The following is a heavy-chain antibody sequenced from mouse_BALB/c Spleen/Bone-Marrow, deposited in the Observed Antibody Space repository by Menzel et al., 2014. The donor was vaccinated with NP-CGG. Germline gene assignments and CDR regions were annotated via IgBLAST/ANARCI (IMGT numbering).Heavy chain of an antibody. D-gene: IGHD1-1*01. CDR2: VNPYNGGT. CDR1: GYTSTDYH. CDR3: AREGTTVVAYYFDY. Sequence: VQLQQSGPELVKPGASVKMSCKASGYTSTDYHMDWVKQSHGESFEWIGRVNPYNGGTSYNQKFKGKATLTVDKSSSTAYMELNSLTSEDSAVYYCAREGTTVVAYYFDYWGQGTTLTVSS. V-gene: IGHV1-19*01. J-gene: IGHJ2*01.